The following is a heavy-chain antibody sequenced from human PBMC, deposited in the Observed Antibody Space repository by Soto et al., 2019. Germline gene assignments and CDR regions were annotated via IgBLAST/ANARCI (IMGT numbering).Heavy chain of an antibody. D-gene: IGHD5-18*01. CDR2: ISSSGSTI. Sequence: EVQLVESGGGLVQPGGSLRLSCAASGCTFSSYEMNWVRQSPGKGLEWVSYISSSGSTIYYADSVKGRFTISRDNSKNSLYLQMNSLRADDTAVYYCARVTVDTAMAWGWVDYYYYYGMDVWGQGTTVTVSS. V-gene: IGHV3-48*03. CDR1: GCTFSSYE. J-gene: IGHJ6*02. CDR3: ARVTVDTAMAWGWVDYYYYYGMDV.